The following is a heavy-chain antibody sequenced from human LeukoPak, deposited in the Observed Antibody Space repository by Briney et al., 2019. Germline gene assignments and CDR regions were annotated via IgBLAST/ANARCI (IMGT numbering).Heavy chain of an antibody. Sequence: SQTLSLTCAVSGGSISSGGYSWSWIRQPPGKGLEWIGYIYHSGSTYYNPSLKSRVTISVDRSKNQFSLKLSSVTAAGTAVYYCARGNDILTGDAFDIWGQGTMVTVSS. CDR1: GGSISSGGYS. J-gene: IGHJ3*02. D-gene: IGHD3-9*01. CDR2: IYHSGST. CDR3: ARGNDILTGDAFDI. V-gene: IGHV4-30-2*01.